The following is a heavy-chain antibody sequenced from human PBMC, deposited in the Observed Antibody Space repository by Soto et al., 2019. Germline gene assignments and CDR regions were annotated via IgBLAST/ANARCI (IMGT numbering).Heavy chain of an antibody. CDR2: IYPGDSDT. D-gene: IGHD3-3*01. Sequence: GESLKISCKGSGYSFTSYWIGWVRQMPGKGLEWMGIIYPGDSDTRYSPSFQGQVTISADKSISTAYLQWSSLKASDTAMYYCARHALDDFWSGYYPFSDYYYYMDVWGKGTTVTVSS. CDR3: ARHALDDFWSGYYPFSDYYYYMDV. J-gene: IGHJ6*03. V-gene: IGHV5-51*01. CDR1: GYSFTSYW.